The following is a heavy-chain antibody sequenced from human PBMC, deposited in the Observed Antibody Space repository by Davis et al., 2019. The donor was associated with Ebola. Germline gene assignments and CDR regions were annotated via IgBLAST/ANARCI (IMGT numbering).Heavy chain of an antibody. CDR2: TYYSGST. Sequence: SETLSLTCAVSGGSISSGGYSWSWIRQPPGKGLEWIGYTYYSGSTHYNPSLKSRVTISGDTSRNQFSLKLSSVTAADTAVYYCARSGLSFGVVKYHYGMDVWGKGTTVTVSS. CDR3: ARSGLSFGVVKYHYGMDV. V-gene: IGHV4-30-4*07. D-gene: IGHD3-3*01. CDR1: GGSISSGGYS. J-gene: IGHJ6*04.